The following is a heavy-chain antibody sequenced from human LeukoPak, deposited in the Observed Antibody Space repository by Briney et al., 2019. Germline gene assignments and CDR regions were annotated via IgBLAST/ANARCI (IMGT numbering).Heavy chain of an antibody. CDR3: ARVETVDTAMVRSWYFDY. D-gene: IGHD5-18*01. CDR1: GGSISSYY. J-gene: IGHJ4*02. V-gene: IGHV4-59*01. Sequence: PSETLSLTCNVSGGSISSYYWSWIRQPPGKGLEWIGYIYYSGSTNYNPSLKSRVTISVDTSKNQFSLKLSSVTTADMAVYYCARVETVDTAMVRSWYFDYWGQGTLVTVSS. CDR2: IYYSGST.